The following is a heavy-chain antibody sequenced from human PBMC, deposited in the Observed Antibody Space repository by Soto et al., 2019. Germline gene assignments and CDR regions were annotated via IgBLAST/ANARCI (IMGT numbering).Heavy chain of an antibody. CDR2: ISYDGRNE. CDR1: GFTFSSYG. D-gene: IGHD5-12*01. CDR3: AKDMEMSTKKSAFDI. Sequence: GGSLRLSCAASGFTFSSYGMHWVRQAPGKGLEWVAVISYDGRNEYYGDSVKGRLTISRDNSKNTLYLQMNSLRAEDTAVYYCAKDMEMSTKKSAFDIWGQGTMVTVSS. V-gene: IGHV3-30*18. J-gene: IGHJ3*02.